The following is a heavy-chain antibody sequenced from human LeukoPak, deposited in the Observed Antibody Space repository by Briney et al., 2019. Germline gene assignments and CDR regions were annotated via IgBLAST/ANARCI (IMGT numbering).Heavy chain of an antibody. CDR2: ISSSSSYI. V-gene: IGHV3-21*01. Sequence: GGSLRLSCAASGFTFSSYSMNWVRQAPGKGLEWVSSISSSSSYIYYADSVKGRFTISRDNAKNSLYLQMNSLRAEDTAVYYCARDGMVAATWRFDYWGQGTLVTVSS. D-gene: IGHD2-15*01. J-gene: IGHJ4*02. CDR1: GFTFSSYS. CDR3: ARDGMVAATWRFDY.